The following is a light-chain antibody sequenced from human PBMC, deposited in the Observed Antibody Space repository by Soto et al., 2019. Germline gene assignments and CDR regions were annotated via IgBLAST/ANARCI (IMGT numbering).Light chain of an antibody. CDR2: GAS. CDR1: QSVSSSY. CDR3: QQYGSSQPT. J-gene: IGKJ4*01. Sequence: EIVLTQSPGTLSLSPGERATLSCRASQSVSSSYLAWYQQKPGQAPRLLIYGASSRATGIPDRFSGSGSGTDFTLTISRLEPEDFAVYYCQQYGSSQPTFGGGTKV. V-gene: IGKV3-20*01.